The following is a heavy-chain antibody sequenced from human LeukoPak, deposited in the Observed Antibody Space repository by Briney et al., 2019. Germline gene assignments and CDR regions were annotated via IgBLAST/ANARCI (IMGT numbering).Heavy chain of an antibody. V-gene: IGHV3-30*02. D-gene: IGHD6-19*01. CDR2: IRYDGSNK. CDR1: GFTFSSYG. Sequence: GGSLRLSCAASGFTFSSYGMHWVRQAPGKGLEWVAFIRYDGSNKYYADSVKGRFTISRDNSKNTLYLQMNSLRAEDTAVYYCARGRTSIAVAYFDYWGQGTLVTVSS. J-gene: IGHJ4*02. CDR3: ARGRTSIAVAYFDY.